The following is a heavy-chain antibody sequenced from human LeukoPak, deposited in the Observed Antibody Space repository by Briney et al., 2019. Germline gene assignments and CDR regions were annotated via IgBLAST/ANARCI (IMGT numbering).Heavy chain of an antibody. CDR3: AKDRMGGVTFFNY. D-gene: IGHD2-21*02. CDR1: GFTFSSYE. J-gene: IGHJ4*02. CDR2: ISSSGSTI. V-gene: IGHV3-48*03. Sequence: GGSLRLSCAASGFTFSSYEMNWVRQAPGKGLEWVSYISSSGSTIYYADSVKGRFTISRDNAKNSLYLQMNSLRAEDTAVYYCAKDRMGGVTFFNYWGQGTLVTVSS.